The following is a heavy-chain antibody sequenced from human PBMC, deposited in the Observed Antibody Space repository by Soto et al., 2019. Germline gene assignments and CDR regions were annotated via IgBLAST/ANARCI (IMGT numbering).Heavy chain of an antibody. CDR3: AHRRGYSYGPFAD. D-gene: IGHD5-18*01. CDR2: IYWDGDD. J-gene: IGHJ4*02. CDR1: GFSLSTRGVG. V-gene: IGHV2-5*02. Sequence: QITLKESGPTLVKPTQTLTLTCTFSGFSLSTRGVGVGWIRQPPGKALEWLALIYWDGDDRYSPSLNSRLSITKDTSQNQVVLIMTKMDPVDTATYYCAHRRGYSYGPFADWGQGTLVTVSS.